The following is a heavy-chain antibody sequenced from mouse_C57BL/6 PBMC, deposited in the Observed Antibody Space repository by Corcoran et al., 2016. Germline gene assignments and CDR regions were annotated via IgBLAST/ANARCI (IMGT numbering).Heavy chain of an antibody. D-gene: IGHD2-3*01. CDR1: GYAFSSYW. Sequence: QVQLQQSGAELVQPGASVKISCKTSGYAFSSYWMNWVKQRPGKGLEWIGQIYPGDGDTNYNGKFKGKATLTADKSSSTASMQLSSLTSEDSAVYFCAREEVYDWFFDVWGTGTTVTVSS. J-gene: IGHJ1*03. V-gene: IGHV1-80*01. CDR3: AREEVYDWFFDV. CDR2: IYPGDGDT.